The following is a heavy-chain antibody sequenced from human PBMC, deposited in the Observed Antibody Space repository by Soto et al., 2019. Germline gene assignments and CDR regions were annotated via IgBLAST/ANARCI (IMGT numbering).Heavy chain of an antibody. CDR1: GFTFSTYV. CDR3: AKESGGERYAAYFDL. Sequence: PGGSRRLSCAASGFTFSTYVMHWVRQAPGKGLEWVGVVSYDGSNKYYADSVKGRFTISRDNSKNTLYLQMNSLRTEDTAVYYCAKESGGERYAAYFDLWGQGTLVTVSS. V-gene: IGHV3-30*18. D-gene: IGHD2-21*01. CDR2: VSYDGSNK. J-gene: IGHJ4*02.